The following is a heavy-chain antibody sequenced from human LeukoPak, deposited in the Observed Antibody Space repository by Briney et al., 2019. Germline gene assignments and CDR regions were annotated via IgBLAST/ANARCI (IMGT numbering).Heavy chain of an antibody. CDR3: AKAALRYQLLSSLDY. D-gene: IGHD2-2*01. V-gene: IGHV3-23*01. J-gene: IGHJ4*02. CDR1: GFTFSSYA. Sequence: GGSLRLSCAASGFTFSSYAMSWVRQAPGKGLEWVSAISGRGGSTYYADSVKGRFTISRDNSKNTVYLQMNSLRAEDTAVYYCAKAALRYQLLSSLDYWGQGTLVTVSS. CDR2: ISGRGGST.